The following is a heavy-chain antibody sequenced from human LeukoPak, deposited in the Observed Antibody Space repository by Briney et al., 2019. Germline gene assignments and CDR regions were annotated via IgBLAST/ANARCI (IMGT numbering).Heavy chain of an antibody. V-gene: IGHV4-31*03. CDR3: ARGPARTYYDFWSGYPPPDY. CDR1: GGSISSGGYY. D-gene: IGHD3-3*01. J-gene: IGHJ4*02. CDR2: IYHSGST. Sequence: PSQTLSLTCTVSGGSISSGGYYWSWIRQHPGKGLEWIGYIYHSGSTYYNPSLKSRVTISVDTSKNQFSLKLSSVTAADTAVYYCARGPARTYYDFWSGYPPPDYWGQGTLVTVSS.